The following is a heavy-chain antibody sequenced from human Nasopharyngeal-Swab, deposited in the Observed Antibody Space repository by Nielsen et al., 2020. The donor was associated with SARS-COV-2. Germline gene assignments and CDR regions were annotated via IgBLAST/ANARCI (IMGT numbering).Heavy chain of an antibody. Sequence: GSLRLSCTVSGGSIRSDSYFWAWLRQPPGKGLEWIGSIHHTGTTYYNPSLRSPVSLSVEASLNQFSLRLSSVTAADTAMYFCARQRKIVVVPEEIDYWGRGTLVTVSS. V-gene: IGHV4-39*01. CDR3: ARQRKIVVVPEEIDY. CDR1: GGSIRSDSYF. CDR2: IHHTGTT. D-gene: IGHD2-21*01. J-gene: IGHJ4*02.